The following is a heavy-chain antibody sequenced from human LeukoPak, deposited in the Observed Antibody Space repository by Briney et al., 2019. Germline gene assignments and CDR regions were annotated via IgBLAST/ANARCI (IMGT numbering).Heavy chain of an antibody. J-gene: IGHJ4*02. Sequence: ASLTLSCTASGYTFTSYYVHWVRQAPGQGLEWTGIINPSGGTTSYAQKFQGRVTMTRDTSTSTVYMELSSLRSEDTAVYYCARGSWYRNDYWGQGTLVTVSS. CDR1: GYTFTSYY. CDR2: INPSGGTT. D-gene: IGHD6-13*01. V-gene: IGHV1-46*01. CDR3: ARGSWYRNDY.